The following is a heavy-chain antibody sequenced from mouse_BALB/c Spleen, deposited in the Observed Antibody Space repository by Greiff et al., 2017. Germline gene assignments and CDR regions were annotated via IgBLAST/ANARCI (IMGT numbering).Heavy chain of an antibody. CDR2: ISSGGSYT. D-gene: IGHD2-14*01. Sequence: DVKLVESGGDLVKPGGSLKLSCAASGFTFSSYGMSWVRQTPDKRLEWVATISSGGSYTYYPDSVKGRFTISRDNAKNTLYLQMSSLKSEDTAMYYCARLYRYDVGFAYWGQGTLVTVSA. CDR1: GFTFSSYG. V-gene: IGHV5-6*02. J-gene: IGHJ3*01. CDR3: ARLYRYDVGFAY.